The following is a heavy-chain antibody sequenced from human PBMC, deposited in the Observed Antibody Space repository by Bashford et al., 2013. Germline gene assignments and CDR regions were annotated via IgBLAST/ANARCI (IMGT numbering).Heavy chain of an antibody. J-gene: IGHJ4*02. CDR3: STQGGPTWPCY. CDR2: IKSKSEGGTI. D-gene: IGHD1-26*01. CDR1: GFTFSNAW. Sequence: GGSLRLSCAASGFTFSNAWMNWVRQAPGKGLEWVGRIKSKSEGGTIDYAAPVKGRFIISRDDSENTSYLQMNSLKTEDTALYYCSTQGGPTWPCYWGQGTQVTVSS. V-gene: IGHV3-15*01.